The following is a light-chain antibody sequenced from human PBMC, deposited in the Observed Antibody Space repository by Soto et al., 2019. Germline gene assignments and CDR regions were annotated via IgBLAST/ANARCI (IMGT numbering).Light chain of an antibody. CDR3: TSYTTSSTYA. CDR1: SSHVGNYTY. Sequence: CGLTQPGSVSGSPGHPITISCTRTSSHVGNYTYVFWFQQHPGKAPELIISEVSNRPSGVSSRFSGSKSGNTASLTISGLQAEDEAHYYCTSYTTSSTYAFGTGTKVTVL. V-gene: IGLV2-14*01. CDR2: EVS. J-gene: IGLJ1*01.